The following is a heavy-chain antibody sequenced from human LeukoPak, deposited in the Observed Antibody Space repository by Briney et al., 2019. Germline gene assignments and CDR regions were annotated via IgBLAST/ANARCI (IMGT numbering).Heavy chain of an antibody. CDR1: GFTFGSYG. Sequence: GRSLRLSCAASGFTFGSYGMHWVRQAPGKGLEWVAVISYDGSNKYYADSVKGRFTISRDNSKSTLYLQMNSLRAEDTAVYYCAKGGYFDWLFPDYWGQGTLVTVSS. J-gene: IGHJ4*02. V-gene: IGHV3-30*18. CDR2: ISYDGSNK. D-gene: IGHD3-9*01. CDR3: AKGGYFDWLFPDY.